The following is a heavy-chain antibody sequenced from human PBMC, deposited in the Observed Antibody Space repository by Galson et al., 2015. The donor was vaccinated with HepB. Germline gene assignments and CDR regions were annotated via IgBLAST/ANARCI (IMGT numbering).Heavy chain of an antibody. J-gene: IGHJ3*02. CDR2: IIPIFGTA. V-gene: IGHV1-69*13. CDR3: ARDRGDYYGSGSYVAFDI. CDR1: GGTFSSYA. D-gene: IGHD3-10*01. Sequence: SVKVSCKASGGTFSSYAISWVRQAPGQGLEWMGGIIPIFGTANYAQKFQGRVTITADESTSTAYKELSSLRSEDTAVYYCARDRGDYYGSGSYVAFDIWGQGTMVTVSS.